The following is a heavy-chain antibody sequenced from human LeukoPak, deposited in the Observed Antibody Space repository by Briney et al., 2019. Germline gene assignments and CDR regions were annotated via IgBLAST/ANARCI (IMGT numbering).Heavy chain of an antibody. CDR1: GYSFPIYW. CDR3: ARASGSYDWYFDL. V-gene: IGHV5-51*01. D-gene: IGHD1-26*01. J-gene: IGHJ2*01. Sequence: GESLKISCKGSGYSFPIYWIAWVRQMPGKGLEWMGIIYPGDSDARYSPSFQGQVTISADKSISIAYLQWSNLEASDTAMYYCARASGSYDWYFDLWGRGTLVTVSS. CDR2: IYPGDSDA.